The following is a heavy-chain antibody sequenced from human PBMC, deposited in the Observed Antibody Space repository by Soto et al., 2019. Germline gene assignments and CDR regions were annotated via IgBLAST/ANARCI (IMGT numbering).Heavy chain of an antibody. CDR1: GYTFTSYG. CDR2: ISAYNGNT. Sequence: ASVKVSCKASGYTFTSYGISWVRQAPGQGLEWMGWISAYNGNTNYAQKLQGRVTMTTDTSTSTAYMELRSLRSDDTAVYYCARDWAYYYDSSGPPFDYWGQGTLVTXSS. V-gene: IGHV1-18*01. CDR3: ARDWAYYYDSSGPPFDY. J-gene: IGHJ4*02. D-gene: IGHD3-22*01.